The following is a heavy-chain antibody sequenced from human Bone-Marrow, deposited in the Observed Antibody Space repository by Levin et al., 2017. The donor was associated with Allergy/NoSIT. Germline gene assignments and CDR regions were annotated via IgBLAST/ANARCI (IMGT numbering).Heavy chain of an antibody. CDR3: GRCYDGDSYYYAMDV. J-gene: IGHJ6*02. CDR1: GGTFSTYA. V-gene: IGHV1-69*06. CDR2: IIPIFGTT. Sequence: KISCKASGGTFSTYAISWVRQAPGQGLEWMGGIIPIFGTTNYAQKFQGRVTITADTSTSTAYMELTSLISEDTAVYYCGRCYDGDSYYYAMDVCGEGTAVTVSS. D-gene: IGHD2-15*01.